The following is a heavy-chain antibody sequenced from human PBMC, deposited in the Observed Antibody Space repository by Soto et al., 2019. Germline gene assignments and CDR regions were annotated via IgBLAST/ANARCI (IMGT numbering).Heavy chain of an antibody. CDR3: ARALAMRGITIFGVVIIPNFDY. Sequence: QVQLVQSGAEVKKPGASVKVSCKASGYTFTSYDINWVRQATGQGLEWMGWMNPNSGNTGYAQKFQGRVTMTRNTSISTAYMELSSLRSEDTAVYYCARALAMRGITIFGVVIIPNFDYCGQGTLVTVSS. D-gene: IGHD3-3*01. CDR2: MNPNSGNT. V-gene: IGHV1-8*01. CDR1: GYTFTSYD. J-gene: IGHJ4*02.